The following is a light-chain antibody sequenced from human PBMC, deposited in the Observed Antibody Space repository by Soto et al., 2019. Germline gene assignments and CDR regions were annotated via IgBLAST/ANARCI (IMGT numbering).Light chain of an antibody. CDR1: SSNIGSNY. Sequence: QSVLTQPPSASGTPGQRVTISCSGSSSNIGSNYVYWYQQLPGTAPKLLIYRNNQRPSGVPDRFSGSKSGTSASLAISGLRSEDEADYYCASWDDSLHGVTFGGGTKVTVL. CDR3: ASWDDSLHGVT. CDR2: RNN. V-gene: IGLV1-47*01. J-gene: IGLJ2*01.